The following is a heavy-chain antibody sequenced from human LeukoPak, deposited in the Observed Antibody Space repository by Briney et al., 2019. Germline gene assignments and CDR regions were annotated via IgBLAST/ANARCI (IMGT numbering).Heavy chain of an antibody. CDR2: INPSSGST. CDR1: GYTFTTYY. J-gene: IGHJ4*02. V-gene: IGHV1-46*01. D-gene: IGHD5-18*01. CDR3: ARVLGAHRYGSIDH. Sequence: SSVKVSCKASGYTFTTYYMHWVRQAPGQGLEWMGIINPSSGSTSYAQKFQGRVTMTRDTSTSTVYMELSSLRSEDTAIYYCARVLGAHRYGSIDHWGQGTLVTVSS.